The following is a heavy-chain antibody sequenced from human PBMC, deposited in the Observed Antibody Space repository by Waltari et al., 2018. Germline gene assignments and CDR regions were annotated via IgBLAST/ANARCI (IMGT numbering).Heavy chain of an antibody. CDR1: GFTLSGHV. CDR2: IYSGGST. J-gene: IGHJ4*02. D-gene: IGHD6-13*01. Sequence: DVELVESGGGLVQPGGSLRLSCAASGFTLSGHVMHWVRQAPGKGVGWVAVIYSGGSTYYADSVKGRFTISRDNSKNTLYLQMNSLRAEDTAVYYCARVVYSSSGYYFDYWGQGTLVTVSS. CDR3: ARVVYSSSGYYFDY. V-gene: IGHV3-66*01.